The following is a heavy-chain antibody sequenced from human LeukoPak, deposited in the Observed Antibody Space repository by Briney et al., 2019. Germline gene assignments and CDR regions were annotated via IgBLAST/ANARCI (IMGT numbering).Heavy chain of an antibody. CDR1: GFTFSSYG. CDR2: ISYDGSNK. D-gene: IGHD4/OR15-4a*01. Sequence: PGRSLRLSCAASGFTFSSYGMHWVRQAPGKGLEWVAVISYDGSNKYYADSVKGRFTISRDNSKNTLYLQMNSLRAEDTAVYYCAKVWGCSLDYWGQGTLVTVSS. CDR3: AKVWGCSLDY. V-gene: IGHV3-30*18. J-gene: IGHJ4*02.